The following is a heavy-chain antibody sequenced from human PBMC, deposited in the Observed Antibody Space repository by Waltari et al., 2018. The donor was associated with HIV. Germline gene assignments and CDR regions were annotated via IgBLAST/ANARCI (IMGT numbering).Heavy chain of an antibody. Sequence: QVQLQVSGPGLVQPAETLSLTCTVSGGSIGDHYWNWIRQAPGKGLEWMGYIYHSGSPNYNPSHKSRLTMSVDTSKNQFSLKRSSVTAADTAVYYCARDRSNYQESGSIGDVFDYLGPGDNGHRLF. D-gene: IGHD3-10*01. V-gene: IGHV4-59*11. CDR2: IYHSGSP. J-gene: IGHJ3*02. CDR1: GGSIGDHY. CDR3: ARDRSNYQESGSIGDVFDY.